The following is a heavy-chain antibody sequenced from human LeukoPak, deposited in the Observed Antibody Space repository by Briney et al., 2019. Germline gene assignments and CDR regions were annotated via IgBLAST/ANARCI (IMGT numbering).Heavy chain of an antibody. CDR2: IYYSGST. CDR1: GFTFSSYSMN. Sequence: GSLRLSCAASGFTFSSYSMNWVRQAPGKGLEWIGSIYYSGSTYYNPSLKSRVTISVDTSKNQFSLKLSSVTAADTAVYYCARLRSSGEFDYWGQGTLVTVSS. J-gene: IGHJ4*02. CDR3: ARLRSSGEFDY. V-gene: IGHV4-39*01. D-gene: IGHD6-19*01.